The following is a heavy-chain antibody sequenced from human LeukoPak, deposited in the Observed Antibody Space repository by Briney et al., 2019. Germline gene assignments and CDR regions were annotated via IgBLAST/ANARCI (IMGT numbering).Heavy chain of an antibody. CDR3: ARVRIAGNYGGHYYYYMDV. CDR1: GGSISSGSYY. Sequence: PSQTLSLTCTVSGGSISSGSYYWSWIRQPAGKGLEWIGRIYTSGSTNYNPSLKSRVTISVDTSKNQFSLKLSSVTAADTAVYYCARVRIAGNYGGHYYYYMDVWGKGTTVTVSS. V-gene: IGHV4-61*02. CDR2: IYTSGST. J-gene: IGHJ6*03. D-gene: IGHD1-7*01.